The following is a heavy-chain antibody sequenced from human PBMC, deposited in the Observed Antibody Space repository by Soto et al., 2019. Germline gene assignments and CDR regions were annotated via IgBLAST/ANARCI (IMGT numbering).Heavy chain of an antibody. CDR2: IYYSGST. CDR3: ATYDGSDYYPGSPIGWFDP. J-gene: IGHJ5*02. CDR1: GASIRSTSYY. V-gene: IGHV4-39*07. D-gene: IGHD3-22*01. Sequence: TSETLSLTCSVSGASIRSTSYYWGWIRQPPGKGLEWIGSIYYSGSTYYNPSLKSRVTISVDTSKNQFSLKLSSVTAADTAVYYCATYDGSDYYPGSPIGWFDPWGKGTLVTVSS.